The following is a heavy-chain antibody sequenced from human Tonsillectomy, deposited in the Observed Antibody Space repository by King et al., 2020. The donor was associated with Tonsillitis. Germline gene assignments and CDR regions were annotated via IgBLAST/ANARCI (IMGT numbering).Heavy chain of an antibody. CDR3: SRESLSPIGTAFDF. Sequence: VQLVQSGGGVVQPGRSLRLSCAASGFTFNQYAMHWVRQAPGMGLEWVAVISYDGSYKWYVDSVEGRFTISRDSSKNTLYLQMNSLRAEDTAVYYCSRESLSPIGTAFDFWGQGTMVTVSS. CDR2: ISYDGSYK. CDR1: GFTFNQYA. V-gene: IGHV3-30*01. D-gene: IGHD1-26*01. J-gene: IGHJ3*01.